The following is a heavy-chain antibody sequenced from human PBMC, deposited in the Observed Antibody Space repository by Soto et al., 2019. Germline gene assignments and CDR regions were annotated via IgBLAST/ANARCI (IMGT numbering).Heavy chain of an antibody. CDR3: ARDRQWYSSNGGAFDI. CDR1: GFTVSSNY. V-gene: IGHV3-53*04. J-gene: IGHJ3*02. D-gene: IGHD6-13*01. Sequence: EVQLVESRGGLVQPGGTLRPSCAASGFTVSSNYMSWVRQAPGKGLEWVSVIYSGGSTYYADSVKGRFTISRHNSKNTLYLQINSLRAEDTAVYYCARDRQWYSSNGGAFDIWGQGTMVTVSS. CDR2: IYSGGST.